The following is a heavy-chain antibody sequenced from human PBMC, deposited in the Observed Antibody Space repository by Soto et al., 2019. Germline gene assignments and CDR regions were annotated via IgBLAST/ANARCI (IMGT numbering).Heavy chain of an antibody. J-gene: IGHJ4*02. D-gene: IGHD5-12*01. CDR2: ISGSGGST. Sequence: GGSLRLSCAASGFTFSSYAMSWVRQAPGKGLEWVSAISGSGGSTYYADSVKGRFTISRDNSKNTLYLQMNSLRAEDTAVYYCAKGPYSGYDGGWDLDYWGQGTLVTVSS. V-gene: IGHV3-23*01. CDR3: AKGPYSGYDGGWDLDY. CDR1: GFTFSSYA.